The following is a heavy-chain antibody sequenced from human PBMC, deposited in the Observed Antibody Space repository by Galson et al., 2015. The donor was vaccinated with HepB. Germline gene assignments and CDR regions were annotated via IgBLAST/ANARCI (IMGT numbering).Heavy chain of an antibody. J-gene: IGHJ4*02. CDR1: GFTFSSYS. CDR2: ISGSGDST. Sequence: SLRLSCAASGFTFSSYSMSWVRQAPGKGPEWVAAISGSGDSTTYTGSVKGRFTISRDNSKNTLYLQMNSLRAEDTALYYCAKKDRTTGSTDFFDYWGQGTLVTVSS. CDR3: AKKDRTTGSTDFFDY. D-gene: IGHD1-7*01. V-gene: IGHV3-23*01.